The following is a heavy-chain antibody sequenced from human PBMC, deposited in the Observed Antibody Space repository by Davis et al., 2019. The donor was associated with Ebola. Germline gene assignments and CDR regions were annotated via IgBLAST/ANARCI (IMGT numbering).Heavy chain of an antibody. D-gene: IGHD3-22*01. V-gene: IGHV3-11*05. Sequence: FTISRDNAKNSLYLQMNSLRAEDTAVYYCAKDVIYYYDSSGLWGQGTLVTVSS. CDR3: AKDVIYYYDSSGL. J-gene: IGHJ4*02.